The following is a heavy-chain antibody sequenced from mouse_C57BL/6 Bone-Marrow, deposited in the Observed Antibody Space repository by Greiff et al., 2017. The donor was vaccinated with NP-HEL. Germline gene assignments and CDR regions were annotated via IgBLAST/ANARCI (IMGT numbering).Heavy chain of an antibody. CDR3: ARHEGYYGSSYGYVDV. D-gene: IGHD1-1*01. Sequence: EVMLVESGGGLVQPGGSLKLSCAASGFTFSDYYMYWVRQTPEKRLEWVAYISNGGGSTYYPDTVKGRFTISRDNAKNTLYLQMSRLKSEDTAMYYCARHEGYYGSSYGYVDVWGTGTTVTVSS. V-gene: IGHV5-12*01. CDR1: GFTFSDYY. CDR2: ISNGGGST. J-gene: IGHJ1*03.